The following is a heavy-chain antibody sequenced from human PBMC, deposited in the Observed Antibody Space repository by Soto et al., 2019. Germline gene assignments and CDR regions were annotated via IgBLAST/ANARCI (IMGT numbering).Heavy chain of an antibody. CDR3: RLRYQLLPGYSSGWYGFDY. CDR1: GFTFSNAW. D-gene: IGHD6-19*01. V-gene: IGHV3-15*01. J-gene: IGHJ4*02. Sequence: GGSLRLSCAASGFTFSNAWMSWVRQAPGKGLEWVGRIKSKTDGGTTDYAAPVKGRFTISRDDSKNTLYLQMNSLKTEDTAVYYCRLRYQLLPGYSSGWYGFDYWGQGTLVTVSS. CDR2: IKSKTDGGTT.